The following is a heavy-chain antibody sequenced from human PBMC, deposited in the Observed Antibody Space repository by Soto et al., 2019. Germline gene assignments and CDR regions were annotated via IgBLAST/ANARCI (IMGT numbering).Heavy chain of an antibody. CDR2: IIPILGIA. Sequence: QVQLVQSGAEVKKPGSSVKVSCKASGGTFSSYTISWVRQAPGQGLEWMGRIIPILGIANYAQKFQGRVTITADKSTSTAYMELSSMRSEDTAVYYCARDANVGPAVNHYYSYYMDVWGKGTTVTVSS. CDR1: GGTFSSYT. V-gene: IGHV1-69*08. J-gene: IGHJ6*03. D-gene: IGHD2-2*01. CDR3: ARDANVGPAVNHYYSYYMDV.